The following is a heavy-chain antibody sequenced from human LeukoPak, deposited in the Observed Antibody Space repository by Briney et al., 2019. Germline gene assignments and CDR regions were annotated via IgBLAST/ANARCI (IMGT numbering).Heavy chain of an antibody. Sequence: SVKDSCKASGGTLSCYAISWVRQAPGQGLEWMGRIMPILGIANYAQKFQGRVTITADKSTSTAYMELSSLRSEDTAVYYCATMTYYDILTGYTGWSYFDYWGQGTLVTVSS. CDR1: GGTLSCYA. CDR3: ATMTYYDILTGYTGWSYFDY. J-gene: IGHJ4*02. V-gene: IGHV1-69*04. CDR2: IMPILGIA. D-gene: IGHD3-9*01.